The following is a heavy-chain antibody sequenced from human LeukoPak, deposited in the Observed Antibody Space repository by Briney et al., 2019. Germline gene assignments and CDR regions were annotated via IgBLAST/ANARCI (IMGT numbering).Heavy chain of an antibody. CDR1: GGSISSSSYY. CDR2: IYYSGST. J-gene: IGHJ4*02. D-gene: IGHD6-13*01. V-gene: IGHV4-39*01. CDR3: ARRKAAADDY. Sequence: SETLSLTYTVSGGSISSSSYYWGWIRQPPGKGLEWIGSIYYSGSTYYNPSLKSRVTISVDTSKNQFSLKLSSVTAADTAVYYCARRKAAADDYWGQGTLVTVSS.